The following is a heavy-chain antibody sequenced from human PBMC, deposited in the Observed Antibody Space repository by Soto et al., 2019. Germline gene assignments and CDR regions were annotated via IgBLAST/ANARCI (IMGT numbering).Heavy chain of an antibody. V-gene: IGHV3-33*05. CDR1: GFTFSSYG. CDR2: IANDGSDE. J-gene: IGHJ6*02. Sequence: QVQLVESGGGVVQPGRSQRLSCLASGFTFSSYGMHWVRQAPGKGLEWVTHIANDGSDEHYADSVKGRFTVSRDNSKNTLYLHINDLRVGDKAVYYCARPRGWNYRNNNAYYGMDVWGQGTTVTVSS. D-gene: IGHD1-7*01. CDR3: ARPRGWNYRNNNAYYGMDV.